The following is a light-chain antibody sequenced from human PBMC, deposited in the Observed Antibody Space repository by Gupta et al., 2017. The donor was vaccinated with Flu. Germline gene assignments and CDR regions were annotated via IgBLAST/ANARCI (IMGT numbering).Light chain of an antibody. V-gene: IGKV4-1*01. Sequence: IVLTQSPDSLAVSLGYRATINCKSSQSLLAASNNQDFLAWFQKKPGQPPRVLIYWASTRQSGVPDRFSGSGSGTDFTPTISSLQAEDMAVYYCHQFYSAPLTFGQGTRLEIK. CDR3: HQFYSAPLT. CDR2: WAS. CDR1: QSLLAASNNQDF. J-gene: IGKJ5*01.